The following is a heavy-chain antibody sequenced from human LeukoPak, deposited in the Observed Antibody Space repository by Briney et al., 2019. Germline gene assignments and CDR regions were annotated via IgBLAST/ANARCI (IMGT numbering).Heavy chain of an antibody. D-gene: IGHD3-10*01. CDR3: AKAGRITMVRGVTYFDY. V-gene: IGHV3-48*01. CDR1: GFTFSSYS. J-gene: IGHJ4*02. Sequence: GGSLRLSCAASGFTFSSYSMNWVRQAPGKGLEWVSYISSSSSTIYYADSVKGRFTISRDNSKNTLYLQMNSLRAEDTAVYYCAKAGRITMVRGVTYFDYWGQGTLVTVSS. CDR2: ISSSSSTI.